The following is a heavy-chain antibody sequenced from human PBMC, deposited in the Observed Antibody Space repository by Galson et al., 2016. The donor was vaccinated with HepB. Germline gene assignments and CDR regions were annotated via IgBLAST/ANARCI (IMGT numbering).Heavy chain of an antibody. CDR3: ARLKDRNYYDSSGYPY. CDR2: IDPNDSDT. V-gene: IGHV5-51*01. CDR1: GYSFSNYW. Sequence: QSGAEVKKPGNSLKISCMGFGYSFSNYWIAWVRQMPGKGLEWMGVIDPNDSDTRYSPSFQGQVTISADKSISTAYLQWSSLKASDTAMYYCARLKDRNYYDSSGYPYWGQGSPVTVSS. D-gene: IGHD3-22*01. J-gene: IGHJ4*02.